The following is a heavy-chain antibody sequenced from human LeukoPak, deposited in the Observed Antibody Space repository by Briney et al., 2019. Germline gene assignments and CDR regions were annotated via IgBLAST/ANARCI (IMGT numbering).Heavy chain of an antibody. CDR1: GFIVSTSY. CDR3: ARAVAGSNCFDP. CDR2: IYSGGTT. V-gene: IGHV3-53*01. Sequence: PGGSLRLSCAASGFIVSTSYMSWVRQAPGKGLEWVSVIYSGGTTDYADSVKGRFTISRDNSKNILNLQMNSLRAEDTAVYYCARAVAGSNCFDPWGQGTLVTVSS. J-gene: IGHJ5*02. D-gene: IGHD6-13*01.